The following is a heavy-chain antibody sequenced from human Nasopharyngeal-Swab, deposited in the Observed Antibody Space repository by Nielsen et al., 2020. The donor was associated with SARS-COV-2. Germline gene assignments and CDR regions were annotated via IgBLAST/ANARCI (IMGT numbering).Heavy chain of an antibody. CDR3: ASSPYYYYGMDV. J-gene: IGHJ6*02. Sequence: GESPKISCAASGFTVSSNYMSWVRQAPGKGPEWVSVIYSGGSTYYADSVKGRFTISRDNSKNTLYLQMNSLRAEDTAVYYCASSPYYYYGMDVWGQGTTVTVSS. CDR2: IYSGGST. CDR1: GFTVSSNY. V-gene: IGHV3-66*01.